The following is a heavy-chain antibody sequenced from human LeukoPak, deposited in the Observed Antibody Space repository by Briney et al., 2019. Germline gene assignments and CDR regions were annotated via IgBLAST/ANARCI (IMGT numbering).Heavy chain of an antibody. J-gene: IGHJ5*01. Sequence: SETLSLTCTVSGYSISSGYYWGWIRQPPGKGLEWIGSMYHSGSTYYNPSLKSRVTISVDTSKNQFSLKLSSVTAADTAVYYCAKDRHAPGRYCSNTSCFPFDSWGQGTLVTVSS. CDR1: GYSISSGYY. CDR2: MYHSGST. V-gene: IGHV4-38-2*02. CDR3: AKDRHAPGRYCSNTSCFPFDS. D-gene: IGHD2-2*01.